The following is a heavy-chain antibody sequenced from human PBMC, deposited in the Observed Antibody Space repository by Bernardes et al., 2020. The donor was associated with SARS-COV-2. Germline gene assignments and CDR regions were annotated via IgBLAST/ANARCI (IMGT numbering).Heavy chain of an antibody. D-gene: IGHD2-15*01. V-gene: IGHV3-66*02. CDR3: ARAPTEYCSGDGCYSHVDYFYYGMDV. CDR2: IYSAGGT. J-gene: IGHJ6*02. Sequence: GGSLRLSCAASGFTVSRNDMSWVRQAPGKGLELVSVIYSAGGTYYADSVRGRFTLSRDNSKNTLNLQMDSLRTEDTAVYYCARAPTEYCSGDGCYSHVDYFYYGMDVWGQGTTVTVSS. CDR1: GFTVSRND.